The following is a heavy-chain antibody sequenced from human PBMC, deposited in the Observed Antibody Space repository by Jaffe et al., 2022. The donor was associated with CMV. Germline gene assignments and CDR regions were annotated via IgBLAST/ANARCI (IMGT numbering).Heavy chain of an antibody. V-gene: IGHV3-49*04. CDR2: IRSKAYGGTT. D-gene: IGHD3-22*01. J-gene: IGHJ3*02. CDR3: TRAPYYYDSSGYYSGPTVDAFDI. Sequence: EVQLVESGGGLVQPGRSLRLSCTASGFTFGDYAMSWVRQAPGKGLEWVGFIRSKAYGGTTEYAASVKGRFTISRDDSKSIAYLQMNSLKTEDTAVYYCTRAPYYYDSSGYYSGPTVDAFDIWGQGTMVTVSS. CDR1: GFTFGDYA.